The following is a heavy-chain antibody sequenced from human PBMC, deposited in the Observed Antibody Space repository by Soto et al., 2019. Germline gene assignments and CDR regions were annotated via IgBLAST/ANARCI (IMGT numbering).Heavy chain of an antibody. CDR2: ISTYSGDT. D-gene: IGHD5-12*01. CDR3: ARHHGPTTAENWCDP. V-gene: IGHV1-18*01. CDR1: GYTFFTYD. J-gene: IGHJ5*02. Sequence: QVHLVQSGVEVKTPGASVKVSCQASGYTFFTYDISWVRQAPGQGLEWMGWISTYSGDTKYAQKFQGRVTMTTDTYTTTADLELRSLRSADAAVYYCARHHGPTTAENWCDPWGQGTLVTVSS.